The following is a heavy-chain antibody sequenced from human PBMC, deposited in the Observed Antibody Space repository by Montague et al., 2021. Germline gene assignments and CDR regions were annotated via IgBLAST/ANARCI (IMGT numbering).Heavy chain of an antibody. V-gene: IGHV3-23*01. D-gene: IGHD3-3*01. CDR1: GFTISSWA. CDR3: ANFRQSVEMDV. CDR2: INASGGKT. J-gene: IGHJ6*02. Sequence: SLRLSCAASGFTISSWAMSWVRQAPGKGLECVSIINASGGKTHYADSVTGRFTISRDRSKNTLYLQMDSLRVEDTAVYYCANFRQSVEMDVWGRGTRVTVSS.